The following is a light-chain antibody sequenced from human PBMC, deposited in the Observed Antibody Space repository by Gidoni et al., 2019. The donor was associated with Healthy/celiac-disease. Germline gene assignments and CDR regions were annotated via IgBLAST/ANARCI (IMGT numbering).Light chain of an antibody. CDR3: QQLNSYPPWT. Sequence: DIQLTQSPSFLSASVGDRVTITCRASQGISSYLAWYQQKPGKAHKLLIYSASTLQSVVPSRFSGIGSGTEFTLTISSLQPEDFATYYCQQLNSYPPWTFGQGTKVEIK. V-gene: IGKV1-9*01. J-gene: IGKJ1*01. CDR2: SAS. CDR1: QGISSY.